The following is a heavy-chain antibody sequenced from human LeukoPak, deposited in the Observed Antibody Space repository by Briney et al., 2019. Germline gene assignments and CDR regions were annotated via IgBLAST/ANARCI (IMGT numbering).Heavy chain of an antibody. D-gene: IGHD4-17*01. Sequence: GGSLRLSCAASGFTFSSYSMNWVRQTPGKGLEWVSYIGTSSSIIYYAESVKGRFTISRDNTKNSLYLQMNSLGAEDTAVYYCARSEYYGDGSSTNWFDPWGQGTLVTVSS. CDR3: ARSEYYGDGSSTNWFDP. J-gene: IGHJ5*02. CDR1: GFTFSSYS. CDR2: IGTSSSII. V-gene: IGHV3-48*04.